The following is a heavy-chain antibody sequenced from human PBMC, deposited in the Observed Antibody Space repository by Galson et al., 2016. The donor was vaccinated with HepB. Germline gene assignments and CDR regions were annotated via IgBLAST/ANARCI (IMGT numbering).Heavy chain of an antibody. CDR3: ARVVGATRNMDV. Sequence: SLRLSCAASGFTFSSYGMSWVRQAPGKGLEWVSVISGSGSSTYYADSLKGRFTISRDNSKNTLYLQMNSLRAEDTAVYYCARVVGATRNMDVWGKGTTVTVSS. CDR2: ISGSGSST. CDR1: GFTFSSYG. D-gene: IGHD1-26*01. J-gene: IGHJ6*03. V-gene: IGHV3-23*01.